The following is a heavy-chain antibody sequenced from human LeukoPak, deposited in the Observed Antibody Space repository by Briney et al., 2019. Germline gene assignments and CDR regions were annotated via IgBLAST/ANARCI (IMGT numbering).Heavy chain of an antibody. Sequence: SDTLSLTCTVSGGSMSSYYGRWIRQPPGKGLECIGYIYYSGSTNYNPSLKRRVPLSVDTSKNQFSLKLSSASAADTAVYYCARTITTVVPVDYWGQGTLVTVSS. V-gene: IGHV4-59*07. CDR1: GGSMSSYY. CDR2: IYYSGST. CDR3: ARTITTVVPVDY. D-gene: IGHD4-23*01. J-gene: IGHJ4*02.